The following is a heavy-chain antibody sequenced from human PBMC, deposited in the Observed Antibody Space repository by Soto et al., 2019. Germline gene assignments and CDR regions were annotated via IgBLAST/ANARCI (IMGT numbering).Heavy chain of an antibody. CDR1: GFTFRTYW. CDR3: VGGDGVYHYGNGYLGRN. J-gene: IGHJ4*02. D-gene: IGHD5-18*01. CDR2: IKSDGSGT. V-gene: IGHV3-74*01. Sequence: EVQLVESGGGLVQLGGSLRLSCEASGFTFRTYWMHWVRQAPGKGLVWVSRIKSDGSGTYYADSVEGRFTISRDNAQNPLYRQMSRLRAEDTAVYYCVGGDGVYHYGNGYLGRNWGQGALVTVSS.